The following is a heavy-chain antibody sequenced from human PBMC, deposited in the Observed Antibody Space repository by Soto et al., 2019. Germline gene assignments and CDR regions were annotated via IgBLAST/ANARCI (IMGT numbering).Heavy chain of an antibody. CDR2: ISSSSSYI. J-gene: IGHJ4*02. Sequence: GGSLRLSCAASGFTFSSYSMNWFLQAPGKGLEWVSSISSSSSYIYYAGSVKGRFTISRNNARNSLYLQMNSLRAEDTAVYYCARGYDFWSGADYWGPGTLVTVSS. V-gene: IGHV3-21*01. CDR1: GFTFSSYS. D-gene: IGHD3-3*01. CDR3: ARGYDFWSGADY.